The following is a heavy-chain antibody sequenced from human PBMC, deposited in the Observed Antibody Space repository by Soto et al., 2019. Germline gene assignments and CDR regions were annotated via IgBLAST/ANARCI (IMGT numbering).Heavy chain of an antibody. V-gene: IGHV4-30-4*01. Sequence: QVQLQVSGPGLVEPSQTLSLTCTVSGASVSSGDYYWTWIRQPPGKDLEWIGYIYSSGNTNYNPSLRSRVTMSKDTSKNQFSLKLSSVTAADTAVYYCARRVTGGGGRFDPWGQGTLVTVSS. CDR3: ARRVTGGGGRFDP. CDR2: IYSSGNT. D-gene: IGHD7-27*01. CDR1: GASVSSGDYY. J-gene: IGHJ5*02.